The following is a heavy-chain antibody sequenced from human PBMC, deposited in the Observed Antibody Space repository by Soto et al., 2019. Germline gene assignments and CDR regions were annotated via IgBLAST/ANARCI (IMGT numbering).Heavy chain of an antibody. Sequence: WGSLRLSCAASGFTFSSYAMSWVRQAPGKGLEWVSAISGSGGSTYYADSVKGRFTISRDNSKNTLYLQMNSLRAEDTAVYYCAKANEYCSGGSCFIYYYYMDVWGKGTTVTVSS. V-gene: IGHV3-23*01. CDR2: ISGSGGST. D-gene: IGHD2-15*01. CDR1: GFTFSSYA. CDR3: AKANEYCSGGSCFIYYYYMDV. J-gene: IGHJ6*03.